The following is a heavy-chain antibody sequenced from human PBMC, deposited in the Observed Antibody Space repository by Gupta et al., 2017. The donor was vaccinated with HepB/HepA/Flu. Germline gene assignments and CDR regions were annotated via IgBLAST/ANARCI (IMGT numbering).Heavy chain of an antibody. D-gene: IGHD3-3*01. Sequence: QLHLEESGPGLVKPSATLSLTCTVSGGSVTSGYYYWGWIRQPTGKGLEWIGSMYYKGVTYYNPPLKRRVSRSVDTSKNQFALKLNSVTAADTAVYFCVRDFWSDYYPKYYFDYWGLGTLVTVSS. V-gene: IGHV4-39*01. CDR2: MYYKGVT. CDR3: VRDFWSDYYPKYYFDY. CDR1: GGSVTSGYYY. J-gene: IGHJ4*02.